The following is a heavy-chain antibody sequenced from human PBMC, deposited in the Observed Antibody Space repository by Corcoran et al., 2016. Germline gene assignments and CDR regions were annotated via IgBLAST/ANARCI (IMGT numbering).Heavy chain of an antibody. Sequence: QLQLQESGPGLVKPSETLSLTCTVSGGSISSSSYYWGWFRQPPGKGLEWIGSIYYSGSTYYNPSLKSRVTIAVDPSKNQFSLTRCSVTAAATAVYYFARDRRDYDFWSGRQRHVAFDIWGQGTRVTVSS. D-gene: IGHD3-3*01. CDR1: GGSISSSSYY. V-gene: IGHV4-39*07. J-gene: IGHJ3*02. CDR3: ARDRRDYDFWSGRQRHVAFDI. CDR2: IYYSGST.